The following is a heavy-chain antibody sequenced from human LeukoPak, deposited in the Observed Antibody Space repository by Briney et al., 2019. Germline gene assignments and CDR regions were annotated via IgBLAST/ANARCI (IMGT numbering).Heavy chain of an antibody. CDR1: GGSISSGGYY. J-gene: IGHJ1*01. D-gene: IGHD2-15*01. V-gene: IGHV4-31*03. CDR3: ARVVVVAAPVAEYFQH. Sequence: SETLSLTCTVSGGSISSGGYYWSWIRQHPGKGLEWIGYIYYSGSTYYNPSLKSRVTISVDTSKNQFSLKLSSVTAADTAVYYCARVVVVAAPVAEYFQHWARAPWSPSPQ. CDR2: IYYSGST.